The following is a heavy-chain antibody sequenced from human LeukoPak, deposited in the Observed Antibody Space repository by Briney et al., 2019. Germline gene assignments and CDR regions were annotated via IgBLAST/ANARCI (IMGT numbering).Heavy chain of an antibody. CDR3: ARAELGIWYFDL. CDR1: GFTFSRYG. V-gene: IGHV3-30*02. CDR2: IRYDGTNR. D-gene: IGHD3-16*01. Sequence: GGSLRLSCAAAGFTFSRYGMHWVRQAPGKGLEWLAIIRYDGTNRNYADSVKGRFTISRDNSLNTLYLQLNSLRAEDTAVYYCARAELGIWYFDLWGRGTPVTVPS. J-gene: IGHJ2*01.